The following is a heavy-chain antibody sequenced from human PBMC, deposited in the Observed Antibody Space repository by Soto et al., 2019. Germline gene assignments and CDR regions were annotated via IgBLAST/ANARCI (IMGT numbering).Heavy chain of an antibody. D-gene: IGHD6-13*01. CDR1: GFTFSSYA. V-gene: IGHV3-64*01. J-gene: IGHJ4*02. CDR2: ISSNGGST. CDR3: ARQSYSSYYFDY. Sequence: EVQLVESGGGLVKPGGSLRLSCAASGFTFSSYAMHWVRQAPGKGLEYVSAISSNGGSTYYANSVKGRFTISRDNSKHTLYLQMGSLRAEDMAVYYCARQSYSSYYFDYWGQGTLVTVSS.